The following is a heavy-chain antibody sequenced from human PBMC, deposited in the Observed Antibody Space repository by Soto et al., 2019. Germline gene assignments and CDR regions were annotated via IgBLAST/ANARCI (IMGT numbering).Heavy chain of an antibody. Sequence: QLQLQESGPGLVKPSETLSLNCTVSGGSINVVGYYWAWIRQPPGKGLEWIGTFYSSGRTYYNPSLTSRVSISADTSQNQLSLKVNSVTAAAAAVYYCGAAPTSFHDAFETWGQGTMVPVSS. CDR1: GGSINVVGYY. V-gene: IGHV4-39*01. CDR2: FYSSGRT. J-gene: IGHJ3*02. D-gene: IGHD2-15*01. CDR3: GAAPTSFHDAFET.